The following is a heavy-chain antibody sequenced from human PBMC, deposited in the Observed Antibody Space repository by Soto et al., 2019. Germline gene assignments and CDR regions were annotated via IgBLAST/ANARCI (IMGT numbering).Heavy chain of an antibody. J-gene: IGHJ4*02. Sequence: QVQLVQSGAEVKKPGASVKVSCKASGSTFPRYGITWARQSPGQGLEWVGGISAYNGTTNYAQQLQGRVIMTTDTSTSKADMELRSLGSDDTAGYYCARWEHIYVWGQGTLVTVSS. V-gene: IGHV1-18*04. D-gene: IGHD1-26*01. CDR1: GSTFPRYG. CDR3: ARWEHIYV. CDR2: ISAYNGTT.